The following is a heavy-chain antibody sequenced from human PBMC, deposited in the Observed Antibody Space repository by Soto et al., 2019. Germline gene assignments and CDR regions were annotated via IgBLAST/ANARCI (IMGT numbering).Heavy chain of an antibody. V-gene: IGHV1-69*02. J-gene: IGHJ4*02. CDR3: ERTRMQQLVRYLSADYFDY. CDR2: IIPILGIA. D-gene: IGHD6-13*01. Sequence: QVQLVQSGAEVKKPGSSVKVSCKASGGTFSSYTISWVRQAPGQGLEWMGRIIPILGIANYAQKFQGRVTITADKSTSTAYMELSSLRSEDTAVYYCERTRMQQLVRYLSADYFDYWGQGTLVTVSS. CDR1: GGTFSSYT.